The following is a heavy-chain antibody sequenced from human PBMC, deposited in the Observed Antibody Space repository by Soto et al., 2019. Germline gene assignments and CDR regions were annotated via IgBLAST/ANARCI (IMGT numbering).Heavy chain of an antibody. V-gene: IGHV3-23*05. D-gene: IGHD1-7*01. CDR2: ITNMDSRT. Sequence: PGGSLRLSCAASGFTFNNYAMSWVRQAQGKGLEWVSTITNMDSRTYYLGSVQGRLTISRDNSERTLYLQMNSLRAEDTAIYYCARRTPGTTLTFYAMDVWGQGTSVTVSS. CDR3: ARRTPGTTLTFYAMDV. CDR1: GFTFNNYA. J-gene: IGHJ6*02.